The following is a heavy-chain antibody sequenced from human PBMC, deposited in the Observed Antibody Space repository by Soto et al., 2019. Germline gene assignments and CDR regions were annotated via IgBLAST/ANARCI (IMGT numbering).Heavy chain of an antibody. CDR2: ISGSGGST. CDR3: GKEARYQTKGYFHH. CDR1: GFTFSSYA. J-gene: IGHJ1*01. D-gene: IGHD2-2*01. V-gene: IGHV3-23*01. Sequence: EVQLLESGGGLVQPGGSLRLSCAASGFTFSSYAMSWVRQAPGKGLEWVSAISGSGGSTYYTDSVKGRFTISRDNSKSTLYRPMNSLRAEDTAVGYWGKEARYQTKGYFHHWGQGTLVTVSS.